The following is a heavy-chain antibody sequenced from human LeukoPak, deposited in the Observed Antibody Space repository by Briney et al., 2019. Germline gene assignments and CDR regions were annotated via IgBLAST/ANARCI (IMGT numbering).Heavy chain of an antibody. J-gene: IGHJ3*02. D-gene: IGHD3-22*01. CDR3: ARDSHWVVIRSDAFDI. CDR1: GGSISSYY. Sequence: SETLSLTCTVSGGSISSYYWSWIRQPAGKGLEWIGRIYTSGSTNYNPSLKSRVTISVDTSKNQFSLKLSSVTAADTAVYYCARDSHWVVIRSDAFDIWGQGTMVTVSS. CDR2: IYTSGST. V-gene: IGHV4-4*07.